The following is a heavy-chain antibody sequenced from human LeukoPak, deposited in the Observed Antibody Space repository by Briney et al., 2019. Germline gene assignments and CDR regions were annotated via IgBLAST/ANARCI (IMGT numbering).Heavy chain of an antibody. CDR1: GGSISSSSYY. Sequence: SETLSLTCTVSGGSISSSSYYWSWIRQPPGKGLEWIGEINHSGSTNYNPSLKSRVTISVDTSKNQFSLKLSSVTAADTAVYYCATLYGSGSYFSYYYYYMDVWGKGTTVTISS. CDR2: INHSGST. J-gene: IGHJ6*03. D-gene: IGHD3-10*01. CDR3: ATLYGSGSYFSYYYYYMDV. V-gene: IGHV4-39*07.